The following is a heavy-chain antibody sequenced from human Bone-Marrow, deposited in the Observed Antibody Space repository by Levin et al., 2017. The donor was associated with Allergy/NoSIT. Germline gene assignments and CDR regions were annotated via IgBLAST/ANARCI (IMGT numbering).Heavy chain of an antibody. CDR3: ARGRLAAAHFDF. V-gene: IGHV3-21*01. CDR2: ISSDSNYR. J-gene: IGHJ4*02. D-gene: IGHD3-16*01. Sequence: GGSLRLSCAASGFALSDYSMHWVRQAPGKGLEFVSSISSDSNYRDYGDSVRGLFTISRDNAKNSLYLQMRSLRAEDTAVYFCARGRLAAAHFDFWGQGTLVNVSS. CDR1: GFALSDYS.